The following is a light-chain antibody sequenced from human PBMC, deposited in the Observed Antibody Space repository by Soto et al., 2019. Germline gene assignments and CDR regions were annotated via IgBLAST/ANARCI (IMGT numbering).Light chain of an antibody. CDR1: QSLVHSDGIAY. Sequence: EVVMTQYPLSLPVTHGQPASVSSRSNQSLVHSDGIAYFSWFQQRPGRSPRRLIYKVSNRDSGVPARFSGSGSGTDFALKISRVEAEDVGVYYCMQGTHWPITFGQGTRLENK. CDR3: MQGTHWPIT. J-gene: IGKJ5*01. V-gene: IGKV2-30*02. CDR2: KVS.